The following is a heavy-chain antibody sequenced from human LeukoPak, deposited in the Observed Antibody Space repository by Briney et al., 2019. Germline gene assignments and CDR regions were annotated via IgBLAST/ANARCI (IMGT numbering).Heavy chain of an antibody. CDR1: GFTFSSYG. J-gene: IGHJ4*02. V-gene: IGHV3-33*01. Sequence: GGSLRLSCAASGFTFSSYGMHWVRQAPGKGLEWVAVIWYDGSNKYYADSVKGRFTISRDNSKNTLYLQMNSLRAEDTAVYYCARDDYSNPLSYWGQGTLVTVSS. CDR2: IWYDGSNK. CDR3: ARDDYSNPLSY. D-gene: IGHD4-11*01.